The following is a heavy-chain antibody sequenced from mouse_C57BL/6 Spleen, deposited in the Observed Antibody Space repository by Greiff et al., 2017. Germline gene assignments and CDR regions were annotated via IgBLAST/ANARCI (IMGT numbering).Heavy chain of an antibody. Sequence: VQLQQSGAELVRPGSSVKLSCKASGYTFTSYWMHWVKQGPIQGLEWIGNIDPSDSATHYNQKFKDKATLNVDKSYSTAYMQLSSLTSEDSAVYYCAREGFYDGYYDCDYWGQGTTLTVSS. V-gene: IGHV1-52*01. CDR1: GYTFTSYW. D-gene: IGHD2-3*01. CDR3: AREGFYDGYYDCDY. J-gene: IGHJ2*01. CDR2: IDPSDSAT.